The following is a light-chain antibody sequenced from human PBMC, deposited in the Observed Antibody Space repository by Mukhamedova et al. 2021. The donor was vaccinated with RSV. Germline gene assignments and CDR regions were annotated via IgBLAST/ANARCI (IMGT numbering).Light chain of an antibody. J-gene: IGKJ1*01. V-gene: IGKV2-30*02. CDR1: QRRVHGDGNTY. CDR2: KVS. Sequence: QRRVHGDGNTYLNWFQQRPGQSPRRLIYKVSNRDSGVPDRFSGSGSDTDFTLKISGVEAEDVGVYYCMQATHWTWTFGQGTKVEIK. CDR3: MQATHWTWT.